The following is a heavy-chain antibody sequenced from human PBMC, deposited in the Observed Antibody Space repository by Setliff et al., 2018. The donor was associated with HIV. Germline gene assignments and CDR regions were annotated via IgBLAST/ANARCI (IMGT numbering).Heavy chain of an antibody. Sequence: PSETLSLTCAVYGGSFSGYYWSWIRQPPGKGLGWIGEINLGGSTNYNPSLKSRVTISVDTSKNQFSLKLSSVTAADTAVYYCAREDLGYTAYDLRGYWYFDLWGRGTLVTVSS. CDR1: GGSFSGYY. CDR2: INLGGST. D-gene: IGHD5-12*01. J-gene: IGHJ2*01. CDR3: AREDLGYTAYDLRGYWYFDL. V-gene: IGHV4-34*01.